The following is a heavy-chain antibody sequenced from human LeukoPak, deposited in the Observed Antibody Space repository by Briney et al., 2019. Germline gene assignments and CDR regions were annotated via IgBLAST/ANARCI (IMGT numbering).Heavy chain of an antibody. CDR3: TRSSGWYNYFDY. CDR1: GFTFSRHA. V-gene: IGHV3-9*03. D-gene: IGHD6-19*01. J-gene: IGHJ4*02. Sequence: GGSLRLSCVASGFTFSRHAMHWVRQVPGKGLEWVSGISWNSGSIAYADSVKGRFTISRDNAKNSLYLQMNSLRAEDMAFYYCTRSSGWYNYFDYWGQGTLVTVSS. CDR2: ISWNSGSI.